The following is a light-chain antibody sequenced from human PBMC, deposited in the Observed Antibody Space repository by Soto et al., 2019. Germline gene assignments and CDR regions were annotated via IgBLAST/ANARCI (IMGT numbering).Light chain of an antibody. J-gene: IGKJ1*01. CDR2: DAS. CDR3: QQYNSYSRT. V-gene: IGKV1-5*01. Sequence: DIQMTQSPSTLPASVGDRVTITCRASQSISSWSAWYQQKPGKAPKLLIYDASSLESGVPSRFSGSGSGTEFTLTISSLQPDDFATYYCQQYNSYSRTFGQGTKVDIK. CDR1: QSISSW.